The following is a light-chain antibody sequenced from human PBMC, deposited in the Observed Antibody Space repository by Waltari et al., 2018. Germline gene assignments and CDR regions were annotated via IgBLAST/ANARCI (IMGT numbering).Light chain of an antibody. V-gene: IGKV1-12*01. CDR2: ATS. Sequence: DIQMTQSPSSVSASVGDRITITCRASQGLDTWLAWYQQKPGKAPKLLIYATSNLRSGVPSRFSGGGSGTDFTLTIGNLQPEDFATYFCQQSSSFPVTFGQGTRLEIK. J-gene: IGKJ5*01. CDR1: QGLDTW. CDR3: QQSSSFPVT.